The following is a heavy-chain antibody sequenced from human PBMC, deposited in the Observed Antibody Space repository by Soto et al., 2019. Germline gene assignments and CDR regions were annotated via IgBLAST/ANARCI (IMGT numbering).Heavy chain of an antibody. D-gene: IGHD3-22*01. V-gene: IGHV5-51*01. CDR1: GYSFTKYW. CDR3: ARRGDSSGYMDY. CDR2: IYPGDSDT. J-gene: IGHJ4*02. Sequence: PGESLKISCKGSGYSFTKYWIAWVRQMPGKSLEWMGIIYPGDSDTRYSPSFQGQVTISADKSINTACLQWSSLKASDTAMYYCARRGDSSGYMDYWGQGILVTVSS.